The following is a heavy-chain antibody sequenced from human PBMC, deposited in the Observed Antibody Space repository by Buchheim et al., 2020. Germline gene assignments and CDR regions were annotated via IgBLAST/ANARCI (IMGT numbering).Heavy chain of an antibody. V-gene: IGHV1-46*01. CDR2: INNSGGTT. CDR3: ARLRLRLGELTLDL. CDR1: GYTFTNYY. D-gene: IGHD3-16*01. J-gene: IGHJ2*01. Sequence: QVQLVQSGAEVKKPGASVKVSCKASGYTFTNYYMQWVRQAPGQELEWMGMINNSGGTTSYAQKFQGRVTMTSDTSTSTVYMELSSLRSDDTALYYCARLRLRLGELTLDLWGRGTL.